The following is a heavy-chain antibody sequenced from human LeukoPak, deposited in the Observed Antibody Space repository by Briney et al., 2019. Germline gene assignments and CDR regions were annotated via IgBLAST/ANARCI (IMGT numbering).Heavy chain of an antibody. V-gene: IGHV4-30-2*01. CDR1: GGSISSGGYS. Sequence: PSQTLSLTCAVSGGSISSGGYSWSWIRQPPGKGLEWIGYIYHSGSTYYNLSLKSRVTISVDRSKNQFSLKLSSVTAADTAVYYYARGRGSGSYYNGPRYDYWGQGTLVTVSS. D-gene: IGHD3-10*01. J-gene: IGHJ4*02. CDR2: IYHSGST. CDR3: ARGRGSGSYYNGPRYDY.